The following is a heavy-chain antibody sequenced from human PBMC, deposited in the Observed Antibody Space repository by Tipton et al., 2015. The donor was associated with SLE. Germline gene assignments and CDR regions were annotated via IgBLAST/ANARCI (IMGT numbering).Heavy chain of an antibody. CDR3: ASYYGDYPQYFDY. J-gene: IGHJ4*02. D-gene: IGHD4-17*01. CDR2: IYYSGST. Sequence: TLSLTCTVSGGSVSSGSYYWSWIRQPPGKGLEWIGYIYYSGSTYYNPSLKSRVTISVDTSKNQFSLKLSSVTAADTAVYYCASYYGDYPQYFDYWGQGTLVTVSS. V-gene: IGHV4-30-4*08. CDR1: GGSVSSGSYY.